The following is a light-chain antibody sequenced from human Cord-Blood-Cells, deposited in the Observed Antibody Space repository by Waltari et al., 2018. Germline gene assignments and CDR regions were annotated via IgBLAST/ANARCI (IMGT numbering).Light chain of an antibody. CDR2: DVS. J-gene: IGLJ3*02. CDR3: CSYAGSDTLV. CDR1: SGDVGGFNC. V-gene: IGLV2-11*01. Sequence: QSALTQPRSVSGGPGQSVTISATGTSGDVGGFNCVPWYQQHPGKAPKLLFYDVSKRPSGVPDRLSGCKSGNTASLTISGLQAEDEADYYCCSYAGSDTLVFGGGTMLTVL.